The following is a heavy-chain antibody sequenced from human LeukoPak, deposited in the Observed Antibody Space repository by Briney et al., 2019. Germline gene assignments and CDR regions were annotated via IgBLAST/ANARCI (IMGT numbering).Heavy chain of an antibody. D-gene: IGHD6-6*01. J-gene: IGHJ4*02. CDR3: ARGNSSGHFDY. V-gene: IGHV3-30*01. Sequence: PGGSLRPSCAASGFTFSSYAMHWVRQAPGKGLEWVAVISYDGSNKYYADSVKGRFTISRDNSKNTLYLQMNSLRAEDTAVYYCARGNSSGHFDYWGQGTLVTVSS. CDR2: ISYDGSNK. CDR1: GFTFSSYA.